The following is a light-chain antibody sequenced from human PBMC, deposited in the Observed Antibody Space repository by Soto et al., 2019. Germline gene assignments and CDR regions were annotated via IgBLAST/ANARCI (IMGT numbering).Light chain of an antibody. V-gene: IGKV3-20*01. J-gene: IGKJ1*01. CDR2: GAS. CDR1: QSVRSTY. CDR3: QQYGSSPWT. Sequence: EIVLTQPPDTLSLSPGERATLSCRASQSVRSTYLAWYQQKPGQAPRLLIYGASTRATGIPDRFSGSGSGTDFTLIISRREPQDFAVYYCQQYGSSPWTFGQGTKVEF.